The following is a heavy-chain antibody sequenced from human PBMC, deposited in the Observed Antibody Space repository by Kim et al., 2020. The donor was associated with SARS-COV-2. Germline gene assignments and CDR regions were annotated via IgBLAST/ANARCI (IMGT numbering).Heavy chain of an antibody. Sequence: SETLSLTCAVSGGSISSGGYSWSWIRQPPGKGLEWIGYIYHSGSTYYNPSLKSRVTISVDRSKNQFSLKLSSVTAADTAVYYCARASYSNYGYWFDPWGQGTLVTVSS. J-gene: IGHJ5*02. D-gene: IGHD4-4*01. V-gene: IGHV4-30-2*01. CDR1: GGSISSGGYS. CDR3: ARASYSNYGYWFDP. CDR2: IYHSGST.